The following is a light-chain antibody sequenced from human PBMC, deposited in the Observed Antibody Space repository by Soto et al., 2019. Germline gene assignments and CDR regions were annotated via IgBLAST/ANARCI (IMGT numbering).Light chain of an antibody. Sequence: EIVLTQSPGTLSLSPGERATLSCRASQSVSGRYLAWYQQKPGQAPRLLIYGASSRAPGIPDRFSGSGSGTDFTLTISRLEPVDFAVYYCQQYGSSPRTFGQGTKVEIK. V-gene: IGKV3-20*01. CDR3: QQYGSSPRT. CDR1: QSVSGRY. CDR2: GAS. J-gene: IGKJ1*01.